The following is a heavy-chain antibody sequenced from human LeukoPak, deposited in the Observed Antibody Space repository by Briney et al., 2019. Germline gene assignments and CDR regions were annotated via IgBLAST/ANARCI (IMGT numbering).Heavy chain of an antibody. Sequence: PGGSLRLSCAASGFIFRDYTMTWVRQAPGKGLEWVSHIRSSGADIRYADSVKGRFTISRDDAENSLFLQMNSLRAEDTAVYYCAKAPYYDSTKYEDWFDPWGQGTLVTVSS. D-gene: IGHD3-22*01. CDR1: GFIFRDYT. V-gene: IGHV3-21*05. J-gene: IGHJ5*02. CDR2: IRSSGADI. CDR3: AKAPYYDSTKYEDWFDP.